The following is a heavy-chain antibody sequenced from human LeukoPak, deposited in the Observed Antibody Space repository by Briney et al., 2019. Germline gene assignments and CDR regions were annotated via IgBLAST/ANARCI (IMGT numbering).Heavy chain of an antibody. CDR2: IYTSGST. Sequence: EASETLSLTCTVSGGSISSYYWSWIRQPAGKGLEWIGRIYTSGSTNYNPSLKSRVTMSVDTSKNQFSLKLSSVTAADTAVYYCARDAIWFGELLSTYNWFDPWGQGTLVTVSS. J-gene: IGHJ5*02. D-gene: IGHD3-10*01. CDR1: GGSISSYY. V-gene: IGHV4-4*07. CDR3: ARDAIWFGELLSTYNWFDP.